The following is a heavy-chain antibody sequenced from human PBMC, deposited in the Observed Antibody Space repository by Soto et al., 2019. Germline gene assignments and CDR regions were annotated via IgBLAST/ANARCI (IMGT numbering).Heavy chain of an antibody. Sequence: GGSLRLSCAASGFTFSDYYMSWIRQAPGKGLEWVSYISSSSSYINYAESVKGRFTISRDNAKNSLYLQMNSLRAEDTAVYYCARSLDYGDLEYWGQGTLVTVSS. J-gene: IGHJ4*02. D-gene: IGHD4-17*01. CDR1: GFTFSDYY. V-gene: IGHV3-11*06. CDR3: ARSLDYGDLEY. CDR2: ISSSSSYI.